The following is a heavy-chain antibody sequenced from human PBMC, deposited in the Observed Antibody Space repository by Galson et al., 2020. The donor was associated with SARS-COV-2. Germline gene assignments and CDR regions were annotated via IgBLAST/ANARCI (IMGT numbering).Heavy chain of an antibody. V-gene: IGHV1-2*06. J-gene: IGHJ5*02. CDR1: GYTFSGHY. Sequence: ASVKVSCKASGYTFSGHYMHRVRLAPGQGLEWMGRIHPNSGDTDVAQKFQGRVTMTTDTSLTTAYMELSRLTSDDTAVYYCTRGSNSSPFYHFDPWGQGTLVTVSS. CDR2: IHPNSGDT. CDR3: TRGSNSSPFYHFDP. D-gene: IGHD3-10*01.